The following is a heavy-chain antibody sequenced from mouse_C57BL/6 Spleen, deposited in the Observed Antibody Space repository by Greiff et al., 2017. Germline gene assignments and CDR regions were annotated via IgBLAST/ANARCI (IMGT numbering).Heavy chain of an antibody. J-gene: IGHJ4*01. CDR3: AREDYDEDYAMDY. CDR2: ISSGSSTI. CDR1: GFTFSDYG. Sequence: EVQRVESGGGLVKPGGSLKLSCAASGFTFSDYGLHWVRQAPEKGLEWVAYISSGSSTIYYADTVKGRFTISRDNAKNTLFLQMTSLMSEDTAMYYCAREDYDEDYAMDYWGQGTSVSVSS. V-gene: IGHV5-17*01. D-gene: IGHD2-4*01.